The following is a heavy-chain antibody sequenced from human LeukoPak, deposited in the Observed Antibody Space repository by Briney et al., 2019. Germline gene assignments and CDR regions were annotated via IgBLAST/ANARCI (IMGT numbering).Heavy chain of an antibody. J-gene: IGHJ4*02. CDR3: AKRGVVIRVILIGFHKEAYYFDS. CDR1: GFTFSSFE. V-gene: IGHV3-48*03. Sequence: GGSLRLSCAATGFTFSSFEMNWVRQAPGKGLEWVAYISNSSSAIYYADSVKGRFTISRDNAKNSLFLQMNSLRAEDTAVYYCAKRGVVIRVILIGFHKEAYYFDSWGQGALVTVSS. CDR2: ISNSSSAI. D-gene: IGHD3-9*01.